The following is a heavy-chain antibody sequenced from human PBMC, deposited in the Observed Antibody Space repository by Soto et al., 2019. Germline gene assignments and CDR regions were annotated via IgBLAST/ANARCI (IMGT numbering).Heavy chain of an antibody. Sequence: QVQLVESGGGVVQPGRSLRLSCAASGFTFSSYGMHWVRQAPGKGLEWVAVISYDGSNKYYADSVKGRFTISRDNSKNTLYLQMNSLRAEDTAVYYCAKAPGIAVAGKGNWFDPWGQGTLVTVSS. V-gene: IGHV3-30*18. CDR3: AKAPGIAVAGKGNWFDP. D-gene: IGHD6-19*01. CDR1: GFTFSSYG. CDR2: ISYDGSNK. J-gene: IGHJ5*02.